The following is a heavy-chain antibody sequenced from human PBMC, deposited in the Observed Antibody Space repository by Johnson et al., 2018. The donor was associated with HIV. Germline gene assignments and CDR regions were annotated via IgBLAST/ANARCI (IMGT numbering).Heavy chain of an antibody. Sequence: VQLVESGGGLVKPGGSLRLSCGASGFTFSDSYMNWIRQAPGKGLEWVSYISSSGSTIYYADPVKGRFTISRDNAKNLVYLQMNSLRAEDTAVYYCARGPVDTAMGNDAFDIWGQGTMVTVSS. J-gene: IGHJ3*02. CDR2: ISSSGSTI. CDR1: GFTFSDSY. V-gene: IGHV3-11*04. CDR3: ARGPVDTAMGNDAFDI. D-gene: IGHD5-18*01.